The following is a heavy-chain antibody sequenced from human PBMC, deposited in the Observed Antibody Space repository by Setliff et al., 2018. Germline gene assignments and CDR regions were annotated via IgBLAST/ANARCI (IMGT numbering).Heavy chain of an antibody. CDR1: GFTFSSYW. CDR2: IKQDGSEK. CDR3: VRDFSGRITIFGVVIGHWYFDL. Sequence: PGGSLRLSCAASGFTFSSYWMTWVRQAPGKGLEWVANIKQDGSEKYYVDSVKGRFTISRDNAKNSLYLQMNSLRAEDTALYYCVRDFSGRITIFGVVIGHWYFDLWGRGTLVTVSS. V-gene: IGHV3-7*01. D-gene: IGHD3-3*01. J-gene: IGHJ2*01.